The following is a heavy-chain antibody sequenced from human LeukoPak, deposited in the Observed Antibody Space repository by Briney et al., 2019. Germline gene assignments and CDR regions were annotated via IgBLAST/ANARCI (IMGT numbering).Heavy chain of an antibody. J-gene: IGHJ3*01. Sequence: PGGSLRLSCAASGFTFSSYWMSWVRQVPGKGLEWVANIKPDGSEKYCVGSVKGRFTIYRDNAKNSLYLQMNSLRVEDTALYYCARGDFDDYGDYVDAFEFWGQGTMVTVSA. D-gene: IGHD4-17*01. V-gene: IGHV3-7*01. CDR2: IKPDGSEK. CDR3: ARGDFDDYGDYVDAFEF. CDR1: GFTFSSYW.